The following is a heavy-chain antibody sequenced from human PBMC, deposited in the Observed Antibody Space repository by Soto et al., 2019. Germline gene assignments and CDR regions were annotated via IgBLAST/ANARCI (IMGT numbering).Heavy chain of an antibody. CDR1: GDSVSSNSAA. D-gene: IGHD3-22*01. Sequence: PSQPLSLTCAISGDSVSSNSAAWNWIRQSPSRGLEWLGRTYYRSKWYNDYAVSVKSRITINPDTSKNQFSLQLNSVTPEDTAVYYFARGYWYYYDSSGYYQNWFDPWGQGTQVTVSS. CDR2: TYYRSKWYN. CDR3: ARGYWYYYDSSGYYQNWFDP. J-gene: IGHJ5*02. V-gene: IGHV6-1*01.